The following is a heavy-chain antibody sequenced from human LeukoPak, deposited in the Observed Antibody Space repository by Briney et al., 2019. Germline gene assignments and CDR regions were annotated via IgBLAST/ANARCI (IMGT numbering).Heavy chain of an antibody. Sequence: ASVKASCKASGYTFTSYGISWVRQAPGQGLEWMGWISAYNGNTNYAQKLQGRVTMTTDTSTSTAYMELRSLRSDDTAVYYCARDYYYDSSGYPYNWFDPWGQGTLVTVSS. CDR1: GYTFTSYG. CDR3: ARDYYYDSSGYPYNWFDP. D-gene: IGHD3-22*01. V-gene: IGHV1-18*01. J-gene: IGHJ5*02. CDR2: ISAYNGNT.